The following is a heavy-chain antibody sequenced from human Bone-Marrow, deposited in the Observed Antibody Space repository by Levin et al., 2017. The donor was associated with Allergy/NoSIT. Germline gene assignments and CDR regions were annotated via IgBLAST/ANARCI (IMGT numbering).Heavy chain of an antibody. J-gene: IGHJ6*02. V-gene: IGHV1-18*01. D-gene: IGHD3-3*01. CDR1: GYTFTSYG. Sequence: ASVKVSCKASGYTFTSYGISWVRQAPGQGLEWMGWISAYNGNTNYAQKLQGRVTMTTDTSTSTAYMELRSLRSDDTAVYYCARVPPDYDFWSSSRPFDVWGQGTTVTVSS. CDR2: ISAYNGNT. CDR3: ARVPPDYDFWSSSRPFDV.